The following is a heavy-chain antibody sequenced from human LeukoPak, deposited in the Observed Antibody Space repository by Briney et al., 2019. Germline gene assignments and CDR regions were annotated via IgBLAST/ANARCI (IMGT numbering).Heavy chain of an antibody. J-gene: IGHJ6*03. V-gene: IGHV4-4*02. CDR3: ARTSRDYYYYYYMDV. Sequence: SGTLSLTCAVSGGSISSSNWWSWVRQPPGKGLEWIGEIYHSGSTNYNPSLKSRVTISVDKSKNQLSLKLSSVTAADTAVYYCARTSRDYYYYYYMDVWGKGTTVTVSS. CDR2: IYHSGST. CDR1: GGSISSSNW.